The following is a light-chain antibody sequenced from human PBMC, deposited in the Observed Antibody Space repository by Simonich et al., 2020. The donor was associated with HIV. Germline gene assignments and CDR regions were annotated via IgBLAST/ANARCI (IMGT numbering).Light chain of an antibody. V-gene: IGLV1-40*01. Sequence: QSVLTQPPSVSGAPGQRVTISCTGSSSNIGSNYDVHWYQQLPGTAPKLLIYGTTNRPSGVPDRFSGSKSGTSASLAITGLQAEDEADYYCQSYDSRLSGWVFGGGTKLTVV. CDR3: QSYDSRLSGWV. CDR1: SSNIGSNYD. CDR2: GTT. J-gene: IGLJ3*02.